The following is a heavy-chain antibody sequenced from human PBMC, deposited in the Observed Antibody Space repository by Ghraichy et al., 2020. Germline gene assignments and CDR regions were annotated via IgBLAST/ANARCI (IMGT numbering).Heavy chain of an antibody. V-gene: IGHV3-15*01. CDR3: TTRLLRYCSGGSCPKPNRNYYYYGMDV. Sequence: GESLNISCAASGFTFSNAWMSWVRQAPGKGLEWVGRIKSKTDGGTTDYAAPVKGRFTISRDDSKNTLYLQMNSLKTEDTAVYYCTTRLLRYCSGGSCPKPNRNYYYYGMDVWGQGTTVTVSS. CDR1: GFTFSNAW. J-gene: IGHJ6*02. CDR2: IKSKTDGGTT. D-gene: IGHD2-15*01.